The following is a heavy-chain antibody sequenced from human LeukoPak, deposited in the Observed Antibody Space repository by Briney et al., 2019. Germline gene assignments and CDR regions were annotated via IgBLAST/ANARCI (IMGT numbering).Heavy chain of an antibody. CDR3: VKDAAMYSSSWYGDY. D-gene: IGHD6-13*01. Sequence: PGGSLRLSCSASGFTFSSYAMHWVRQAPGKGLEYVSAISSNGGSTYYADSVKGRFTISRDNSKNPLYLQMSSLRAEDTAVYYCVKDAAMYSSSWYGDYWGQGTLVTVSS. CDR1: GFTFSSYA. V-gene: IGHV3-64D*06. J-gene: IGHJ4*02. CDR2: ISSNGGST.